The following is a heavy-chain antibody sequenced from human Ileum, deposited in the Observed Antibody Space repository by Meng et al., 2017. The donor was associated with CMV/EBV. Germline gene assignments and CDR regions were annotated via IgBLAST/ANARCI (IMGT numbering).Heavy chain of an antibody. CDR1: DVPISSSTC. V-gene: IGHV4-4*02. J-gene: IGHJ5*02. CDR3: ATYGTGSRKRSDP. D-gene: IGHD3-10*01. Sequence: AVSDVPISSSTCWGWVRQPPGKGLEWIAEIYYTGRTNCNPSLKTRVTVSLDKSKNQFSLDLSSVTAADTAIYYCATYGTGSRKRSDPWGQGILVTVSS. CDR2: IYYTGRT.